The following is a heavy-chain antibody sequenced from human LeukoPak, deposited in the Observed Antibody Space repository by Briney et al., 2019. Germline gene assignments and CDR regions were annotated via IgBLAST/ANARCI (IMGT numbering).Heavy chain of an antibody. CDR3: ARVASRTYGDYFDY. D-gene: IGHD4-17*01. CDR2: INWNGGST. V-gene: IGHV3-20*04. Sequence: PGGSLRLSCAASGFTFDDYGMTWVRQAPGKGLVWVSGINWNGGSTGYADSVKGRFTISRDNAKNSLYLQMNSLRAEDTALYYCARVASRTYGDYFDYWGQGTLVTVSS. J-gene: IGHJ4*02. CDR1: GFTFDDYG.